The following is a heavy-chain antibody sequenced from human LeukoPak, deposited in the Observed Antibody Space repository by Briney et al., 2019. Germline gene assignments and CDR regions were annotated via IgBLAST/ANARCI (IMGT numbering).Heavy chain of an antibody. V-gene: IGHV4-4*07. CDR3: ARDLPIAAAGPNFDY. D-gene: IGHD6-13*01. CDR1: GGSISSYY. Sequence: PSETLSLTCTVSGGSISSYYWSWIRRPAGKGLEWIGRIYTSGSTNYNPSLKSRVTMSVDTSKNQFSLKLSSVTAADTAVYYCARDLPIAAAGPNFDYWGQGTLVTVSS. J-gene: IGHJ4*02. CDR2: IYTSGST.